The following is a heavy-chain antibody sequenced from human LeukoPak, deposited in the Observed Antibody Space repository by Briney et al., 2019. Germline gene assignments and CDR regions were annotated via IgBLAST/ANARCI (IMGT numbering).Heavy chain of an antibody. CDR3: ARRERTYYDFWSGYYD. Sequence: PSETLSLTCTVSGGSISSSSYYWGWIRQPPGKGLEWIGSIYYSGSTYYNPSLKSRVTISVDTSKNQFSLKLSSVTAAGTAVYYCARRERTYYDFWSGYYDWGQGTLVTVSS. J-gene: IGHJ4*02. D-gene: IGHD3-3*01. CDR1: GGSISSSSYY. CDR2: IYYSGST. V-gene: IGHV4-39*01.